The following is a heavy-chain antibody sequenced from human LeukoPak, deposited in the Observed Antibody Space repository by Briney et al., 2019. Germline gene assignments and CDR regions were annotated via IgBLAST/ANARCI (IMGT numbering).Heavy chain of an antibody. CDR3: ARNVGTASLGTNWLDP. CDR2: ICHGGDI. Sequence: ETLCLTCAVSGVSISSHHWWCGGRDPPVRLLEWLGDICHGGDINYDPSVKSRVTISVDKSKNTLSPKLNSVSSADTAVYYCARNVGTASLGTNWLDPWGQGTLVTVSS. CDR1: GVSISSHHW. D-gene: IGHD1-1*01. J-gene: IGHJ5*02. V-gene: IGHV4-4*02.